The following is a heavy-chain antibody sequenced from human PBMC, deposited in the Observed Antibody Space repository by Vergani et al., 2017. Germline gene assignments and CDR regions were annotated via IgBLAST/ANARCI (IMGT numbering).Heavy chain of an antibody. Sequence: QVQLVQSGAEVKKPGSSVKVSCKASGGTFSSYAISWVRQAPGQGLEWMGGIIPIFGTANYAQKFQGRVTFTADESTSTAYMELSSLRSEDTAVYYCARDGRDTAMVTSSAFDIWGQGTMVTVSS. J-gene: IGHJ3*02. D-gene: IGHD5-18*01. CDR2: IIPIFGTA. V-gene: IGHV1-69*01. CDR3: ARDGRDTAMVTSSAFDI. CDR1: GGTFSSYA.